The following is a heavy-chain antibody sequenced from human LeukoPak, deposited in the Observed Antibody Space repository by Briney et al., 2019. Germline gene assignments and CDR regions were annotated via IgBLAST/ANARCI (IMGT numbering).Heavy chain of an antibody. CDR3: ARGWYGYNWFDP. J-gene: IGHJ5*02. CDR1: GGSFSGYY. CDR2: INHSGST. V-gene: IGHV4-34*01. D-gene: IGHD6-13*01. Sequence: SETLSLTCAVYGGSFSGYYWSWIRQPPGKGLEWIGEINHSGSTNYNPSLKSRVTISVDTSKNQFSLKLRSVTAADTAVYYCARGWYGYNWFDPWGQGTLVTVSS.